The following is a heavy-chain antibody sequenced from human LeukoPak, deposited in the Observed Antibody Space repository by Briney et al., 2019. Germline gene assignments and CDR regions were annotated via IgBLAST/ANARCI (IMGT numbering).Heavy chain of an antibody. CDR1: GGSISSSSYY. V-gene: IGHV4-39*02. CDR2: IYYSGST. D-gene: IGHD2-15*01. CDR3: AREHCSGGSCYSAFDI. J-gene: IGHJ3*02. Sequence: SETLTLTCTVSGGSISSSSYYWGWIRQPPGKGLEWIGSIYYSGSTYYNQSLKSRVTISVDTSKNQFSLKLSSVTAADTAVYYCAREHCSGGSCYSAFDIWGQGTMVTVSS.